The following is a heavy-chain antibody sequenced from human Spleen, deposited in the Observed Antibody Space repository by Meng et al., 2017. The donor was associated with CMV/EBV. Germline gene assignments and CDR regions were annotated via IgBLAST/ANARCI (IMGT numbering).Heavy chain of an antibody. CDR2: INHSGST. J-gene: IGHJ6*02. D-gene: IGHD3-22*01. Sequence: ESLKISCAVYGGSFSGYYWSWIRQPPGKGLEWIGEINHSGSTNYNPSLKSRVTISVDTSKNQFSLKLSSVTAADTAVYYCAREGLRADYYYGMDVWGQGTTVTVSS. CDR3: AREGLRADYYYGMDV. V-gene: IGHV4-34*01. CDR1: GGSFSGYY.